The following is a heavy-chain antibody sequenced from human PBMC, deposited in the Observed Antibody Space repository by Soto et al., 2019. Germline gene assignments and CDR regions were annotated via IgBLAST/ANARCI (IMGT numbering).Heavy chain of an antibody. CDR3: ARGWGRIFDY. V-gene: IGHV4-34*01. Sequence: QVQLQPWGAGLLKPSETLSLTFAVYGGSFSGYYWNWIRQPPGKGLEWIGEINHSGSTNYNPSLKSRVTISVDTSKNQFSLKLSSVTAADTAVYYCARGWGRIFDYWGQGTLVTVSS. CDR1: GGSFSGYY. J-gene: IGHJ4*02. CDR2: INHSGST. D-gene: IGHD7-27*01.